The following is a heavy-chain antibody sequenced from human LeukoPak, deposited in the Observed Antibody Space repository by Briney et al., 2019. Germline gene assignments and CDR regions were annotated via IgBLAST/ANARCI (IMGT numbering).Heavy chain of an antibody. CDR3: VRDSDTTWGRDP. CDR2: ISIIDGDT. D-gene: IGHD3-16*01. V-gene: IGHV1-18*01. J-gene: IGHJ5*02. Sequence: ASVKVSCKAFGYTFTKYGISWVRQAPGQGLEWMGWISIIDGDTNFAQQFQGRVTMTTDTSTNTVYMDLKSLTFDDTAVYYCVRDSDTTWGRDPWGQGTLVTVSS. CDR1: GYTFTKYG.